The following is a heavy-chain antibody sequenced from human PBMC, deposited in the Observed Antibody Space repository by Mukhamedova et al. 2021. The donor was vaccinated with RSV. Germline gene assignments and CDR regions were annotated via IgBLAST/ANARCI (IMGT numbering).Heavy chain of an antibody. CDR2: IYPGDSDT. J-gene: IGHJ3*02. Sequence: MGIIYPGDSDTRYSPSFQGQVTISADKSISTAYLQWSSLKASDTAMYYCARWAFGEIYPIDAFDIWGQGTMVTVSS. V-gene: IGHV5-51*01. CDR3: ARWAFGEIYPIDAFDI. D-gene: IGHD3-10*01.